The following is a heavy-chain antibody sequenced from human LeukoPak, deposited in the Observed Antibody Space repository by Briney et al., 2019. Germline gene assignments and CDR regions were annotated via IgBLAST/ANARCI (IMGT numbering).Heavy chain of an antibody. Sequence: PSQTLSLTCAVYGGSVSGYYCSWIRQPPGKGLDLIGEINNYGSTNDNPSLKSRVTISVDTSKSQLSLKLSSVTAADTAVYYCARIVVVPAAISRIGGNYYYYGMDVWGQGTTVTVSS. V-gene: IGHV4-34*01. CDR2: INNYGST. CDR3: ARIVVVPAAISRIGGNYYYYGMDV. D-gene: IGHD2-2*02. J-gene: IGHJ6*02. CDR1: GGSVSGYY.